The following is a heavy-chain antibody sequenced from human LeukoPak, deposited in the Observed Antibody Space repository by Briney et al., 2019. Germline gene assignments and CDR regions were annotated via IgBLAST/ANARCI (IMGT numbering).Heavy chain of an antibody. J-gene: IGHJ5*02. D-gene: IGHD2-8*01. CDR1: GYTFTGYY. Sequence: ASVKVSCKASGYTFTGYYMHWVRQAPGQGLEWMGWINPNSGGANYAQKFQGRVTMTSDTSISTAYMDLSRLRSDDTAIYYCARDTCINGVCYWFDPWGQGTLVTVSS. V-gene: IGHV1-2*02. CDR3: ARDTCINGVCYWFDP. CDR2: INPNSGGA.